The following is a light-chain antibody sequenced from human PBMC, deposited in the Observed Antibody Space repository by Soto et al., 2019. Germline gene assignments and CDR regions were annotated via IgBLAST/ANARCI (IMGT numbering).Light chain of an antibody. CDR2: GTT. V-gene: IGKV3-15*01. J-gene: IGKJ1*01. CDR3: QQYNNWPKT. Sequence: EIVMTQSPATLSVSPGERATLYCRASQSISSSLAWYQQRPGQAPRLLIYGTTTRAAGVPSRFSGSGSGAEFTLTISSLQSEDFAFYYCQQYNNWPKTFGQGTKVEIK. CDR1: QSISSS.